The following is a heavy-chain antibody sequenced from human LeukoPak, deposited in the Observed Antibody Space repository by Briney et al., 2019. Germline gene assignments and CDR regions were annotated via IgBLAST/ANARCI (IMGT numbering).Heavy chain of an antibody. V-gene: IGHV4-4*07. D-gene: IGHD5-24*01. Sequence: TSETLSLTCTVSGNSFGDYYWSWIRQPAGKGLEWSGRIYTSGSTTYNPSLKSRVTMSVNTSKSQFSLNLMSVTAADTAVYYCARHRSGWLQSSFDYWGQGTLVTVSS. CDR1: GNSFGDYY. J-gene: IGHJ4*02. CDR2: IYTSGST. CDR3: ARHRSGWLQSSFDY.